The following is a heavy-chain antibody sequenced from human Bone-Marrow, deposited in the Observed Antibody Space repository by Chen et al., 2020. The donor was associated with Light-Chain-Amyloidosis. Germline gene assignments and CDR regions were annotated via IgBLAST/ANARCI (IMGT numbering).Heavy chain of an antibody. CDR3: VKSFAPHWYYMDV. V-gene: IGHV3-9*01. J-gene: IGHJ6*03. Sequence: EAQLVESGGGLVQPGRSLRLPGAASGLPFDDFAMHWVRQAPGKGLEWVSGISWNSGIMGYVESVRGRFNISRDNAKNSLDLQMNSLRPEDTALYYCVKSFAPHWYYMDVWGKGTSVTVSS. D-gene: IGHD1-1*01. CDR2: ISWNSGIM. CDR1: GLPFDDFA.